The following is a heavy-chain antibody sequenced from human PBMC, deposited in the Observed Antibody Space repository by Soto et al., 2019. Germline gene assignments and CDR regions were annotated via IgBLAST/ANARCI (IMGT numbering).Heavy chain of an antibody. CDR1: GFTFSSYS. CDR3: ASRYCSGGTCYGGFAYYYMDV. CDR2: ISSSSSTV. D-gene: IGHD2-15*01. Sequence: EVQLVESGGGLVQPGGSLRLSCAASGFTFSSYSMNWVRQAPGKRLEWLSYISSSSSTVYYADSVKCRFTTSRDNAKNSLFLQMNSLRAEDTAVYYCASRYCSGGTCYGGFAYYYMDVWGKGTTVTVSS. J-gene: IGHJ6*03. V-gene: IGHV3-48*01.